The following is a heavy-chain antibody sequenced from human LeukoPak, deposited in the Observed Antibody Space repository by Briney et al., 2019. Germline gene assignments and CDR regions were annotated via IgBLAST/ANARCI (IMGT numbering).Heavy chain of an antibody. CDR2: IYLSGST. J-gene: IGHJ4*02. D-gene: IGHD6-13*01. V-gene: IGHV4-4*02. CDR1: GGSISSSNW. CDR3: ARVKGYSSGWYVWSYFDY. Sequence: SGTLSLTCAVSGGSISSSNWWSWVRQPPGKGLEWIGEIYLSGSTNYNPSLKSRVTISVDTSKNQFSLKLSSVTAADTAVYYCARVKGYSSGWYVWSYFDYWGQGALVTVSS.